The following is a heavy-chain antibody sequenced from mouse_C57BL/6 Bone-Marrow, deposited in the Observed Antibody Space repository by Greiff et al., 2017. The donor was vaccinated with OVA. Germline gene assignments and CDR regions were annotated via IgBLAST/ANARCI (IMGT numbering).Heavy chain of an antibody. Sequence: VQLQQPGAELVKPGASVKMSCKASGYTFTSYWITWVKQRPGQGLEWIGDIYTGSGSTNYNEKFKRKATLTVDTYSSTAYLQLISLTSEDSAVYYCARGDSSGYVYYAMDYWGQGTSVTVSS. CDR1: GYTFTSYW. CDR2: IYTGSGST. D-gene: IGHD3-2*02. V-gene: IGHV1-55*01. J-gene: IGHJ4*01. CDR3: ARGDSSGYVYYAMDY.